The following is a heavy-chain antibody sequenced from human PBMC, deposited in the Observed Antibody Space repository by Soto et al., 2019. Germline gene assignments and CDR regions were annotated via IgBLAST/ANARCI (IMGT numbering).Heavy chain of an antibody. J-gene: IGHJ4*02. Sequence: ASVKVSCKASGYTFTSYGISWVRQAPGQGLEWMGWISAYNGNTNYAQKLQGRVTLSRDTSATTAYMELSSLTYEDTAVYYCARGFHGSADYWGQGTPVTVSS. CDR2: ISAYNGNT. D-gene: IGHD3-10*01. CDR1: GYTFTSYG. CDR3: ARGFHGSADY. V-gene: IGHV1-18*04.